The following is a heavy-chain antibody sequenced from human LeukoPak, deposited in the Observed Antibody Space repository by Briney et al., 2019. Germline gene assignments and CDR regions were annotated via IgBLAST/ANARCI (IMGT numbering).Heavy chain of an antibody. CDR3: ATVDTAMVTPDY. J-gene: IGHJ4*02. CDR1: GGSISTYY. Sequence: KPSGTLSLTCTVSGGSISTYYWSWIRHPPGEGLEWIGSIYYSGTTNSNPSLKSRATISVDTSKNHLSLKLNSVTAADTAVYYCATVDTAMVTPDYWGQGTLVTVSS. D-gene: IGHD5-18*01. CDR2: IYYSGTT. V-gene: IGHV4-59*08.